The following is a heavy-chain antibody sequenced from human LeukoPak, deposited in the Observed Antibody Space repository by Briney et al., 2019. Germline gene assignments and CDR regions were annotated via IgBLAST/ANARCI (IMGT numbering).Heavy chain of an antibody. CDR2: ISGYNGNT. D-gene: IGHD2-15*01. V-gene: IGHV1-18*01. J-gene: IGHJ4*02. CDR3: AREGDLHCSGGSCYLDY. CDR1: GYSFTSHG. Sequence: ASVKVSCKASGYSFTSHGISWVRQAPGQGLEWMGWISGYNGNTNYAQKLQGRVTMTTDTSTSTGYMELSSLRSEDTAVYYCAREGDLHCSGGSCYLDYWGQGTLVTVSS.